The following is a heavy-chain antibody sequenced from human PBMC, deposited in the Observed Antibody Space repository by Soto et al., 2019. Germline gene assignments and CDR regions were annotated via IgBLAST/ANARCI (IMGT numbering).Heavy chain of an antibody. J-gene: IGHJ5*02. Sequence: SETLSLTSTVSGGSISSGDYYWSWIRQHPGKGLEWIGYIYYSGSTYYNPSLKSRVTISVDTSKNQFSLKLSSVTAADTAVYYCTRWWSGSRQGFDPWGQGTLVTVSS. D-gene: IGHD3-3*01. CDR3: TRWWSGSRQGFDP. V-gene: IGHV4-31*03. CDR2: IYYSGST. CDR1: GGSISSGDYY.